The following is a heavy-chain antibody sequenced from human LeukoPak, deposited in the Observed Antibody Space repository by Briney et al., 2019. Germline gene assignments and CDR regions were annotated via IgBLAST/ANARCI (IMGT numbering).Heavy chain of an antibody. J-gene: IGHJ4*02. Sequence: GGSLRLSCATSGFTLSTSWMSWVRQAPGKGLEWVANIKQDGSDTYYADSVKGRFTIFRDNAKNSLYLQMDSLRVEDTAVYYCANGDGFDYWGQGTLVIVSS. V-gene: IGHV3-7*01. CDR2: IKQDGSDT. D-gene: IGHD5-24*01. CDR1: GFTLSTSW. CDR3: ANGDGFDY.